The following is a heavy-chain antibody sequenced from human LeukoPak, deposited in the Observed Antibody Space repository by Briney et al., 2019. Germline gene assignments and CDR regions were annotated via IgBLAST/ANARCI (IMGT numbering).Heavy chain of an antibody. V-gene: IGHV3-30*18. CDR3: AKCRPPWNGDYYFDS. J-gene: IGHJ4*02. D-gene: IGHD4-17*01. Sequence: PGGSLRLSCAASGFSFSTYGIHWVRQAPGKALEWVASISYDGKYIYYADSVTGRFIISRDNFKNTVNLQMYSLRVEDTAVYYCAKCRPPWNGDYYFDSWGQGTLVTVSS. CDR2: ISYDGKYI. CDR1: GFSFSTYG.